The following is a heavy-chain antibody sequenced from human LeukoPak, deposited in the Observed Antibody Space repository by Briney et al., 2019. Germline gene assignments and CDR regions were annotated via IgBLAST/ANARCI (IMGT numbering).Heavy chain of an antibody. CDR3: AGASIAASDWFDP. CDR1: GYSFTSYW. V-gene: IGHV5-51*01. D-gene: IGHD6-6*01. J-gene: IGHJ5*02. CDR2: IYPGDSDT. Sequence: GESLKISCKGSGYSFTSYWIGWVRQMPGKGLEWMGIIYPGDSDTRYSPSFQGQVTISADKSISTAYLQWSSLKASDTAMYYCAGASIAASDWFDPWGQGTLVTVSS.